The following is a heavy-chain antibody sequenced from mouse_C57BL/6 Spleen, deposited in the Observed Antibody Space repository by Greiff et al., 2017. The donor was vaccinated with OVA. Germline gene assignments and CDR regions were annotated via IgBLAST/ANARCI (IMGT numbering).Heavy chain of an antibody. CDR3: TRSPPYYSNSHYAMDY. CDR2: IYPGNSDT. CDR1: GYTFTSYW. D-gene: IGHD2-5*01. V-gene: IGHV1-5*01. J-gene: IGHJ4*01. Sequence: EVQLQQSGTVLARPGASVKMSCKTSGYTFTSYWMHWVKQRTGQGLEWIGAIYPGNSDTSYNQKFKGKAKLTAVTSASTAYMELSSLTNEDSAVYYWTRSPPYYSNSHYAMDYWGQGTSVTVSS.